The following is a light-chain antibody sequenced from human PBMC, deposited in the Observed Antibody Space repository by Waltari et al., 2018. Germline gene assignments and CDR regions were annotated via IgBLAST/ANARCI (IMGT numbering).Light chain of an antibody. CDR1: QSICRS. CDR2: RAS. CDR3: QQYNNWPPGT. Sequence: TVVTQSPATLSMSPGERATLTCRTSQSICRSLAGYQQRPGQVPRLLIYRASTRATGIPDRFSGSGSETEFTLTISSLQSEDIAVYYCQQYNNWPPGTFGQGTKVEI. V-gene: IGKV3-15*01. J-gene: IGKJ1*01.